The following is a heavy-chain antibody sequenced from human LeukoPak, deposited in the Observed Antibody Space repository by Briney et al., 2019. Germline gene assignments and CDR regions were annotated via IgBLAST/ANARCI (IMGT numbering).Heavy chain of an antibody. J-gene: IGHJ6*03. CDR3: ARLPGIAVASNYMDV. D-gene: IGHD6-19*01. CDR2: ISSSGSTI. CDR1: RFTFSSYE. Sequence: GGSLRLSCAASRFTFSSYEMNWVRQAPGKGLEWVSYISSSGSTIYYADSVKGRFTISRDNAKNSLYLQMNSLRAEDTAVYYCARLPGIAVASNYMDVWGKGTTVTISS. V-gene: IGHV3-48*03.